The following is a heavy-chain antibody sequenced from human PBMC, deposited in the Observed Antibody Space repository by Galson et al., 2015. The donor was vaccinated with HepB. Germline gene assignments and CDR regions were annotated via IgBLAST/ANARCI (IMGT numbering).Heavy chain of an antibody. CDR2: ISYDGSNK. Sequence: SLRLSCAASGFTFSSYAMHWVRQAPGKGLEWVAVISYDGSNKYYADSVKGRFTISRDNSKNTLYLQMNSLRAEDTAVYYCARAAITFGGVTPIYYFDYWGQGTLVTVSS. CDR1: GFTFSSYA. CDR3: ARAAITFGGVTPIYYFDY. D-gene: IGHD3-16*01. J-gene: IGHJ4*02. V-gene: IGHV3-30*04.